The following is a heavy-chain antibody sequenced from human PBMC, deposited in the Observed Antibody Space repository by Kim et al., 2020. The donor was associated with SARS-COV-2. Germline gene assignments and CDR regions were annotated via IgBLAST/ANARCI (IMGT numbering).Heavy chain of an antibody. CDR2: INPNSGGT. V-gene: IGHV1-2*06. D-gene: IGHD3-3*01. CDR3: ARGGGPRITIFGVPRRGAFDI. J-gene: IGHJ3*02. Sequence: ASVKVSCKASGYTFTGYYMHWVRQAPGQGLEWMGRINPNSGGTNYAQKFQGRVTMTRDTSISTAYMELSRLRSDDTAVYYCARGGGPRITIFGVPRRGAFDIWGQGTMVTVSS. CDR1: GYTFTGYY.